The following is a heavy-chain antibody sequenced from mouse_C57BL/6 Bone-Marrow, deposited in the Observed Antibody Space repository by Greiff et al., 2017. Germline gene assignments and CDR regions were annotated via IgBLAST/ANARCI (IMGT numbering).Heavy chain of an antibody. Sequence: QVQLQQSGPELVKPGASVKISCTASGFAFRSSWMNWVKQRPGKGLEWIGRIYPGDGDTTYTGKFTGKATLTADTSSSTAYMQLSNMTSEDCAGYCCARVLAMDYWGQGTSVTVSS. J-gene: IGHJ4*01. CDR2: IYPGDGDT. V-gene: IGHV1-82*01. CDR1: GFAFRSSW. CDR3: ARVLAMDY.